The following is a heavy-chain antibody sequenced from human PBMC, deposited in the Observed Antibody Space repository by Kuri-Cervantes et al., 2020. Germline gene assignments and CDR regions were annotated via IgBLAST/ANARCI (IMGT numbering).Heavy chain of an antibody. CDR1: GGSISSSY. Sequence: SETLSLTCTVSGGSISSSYWSWIRQSPGKGLEWIGYVFYTGTPYYSPSLKSRVTISLDTSKNQFSLKVTSVTAADTAVYYCARDLDYDSSSSDAFDIWGKGTMVTVSS. CDR2: VFYTGTP. D-gene: IGHD3-22*01. CDR3: ARDLDYDSSSSDAFDI. J-gene: IGHJ3*02. V-gene: IGHV4-59*01.